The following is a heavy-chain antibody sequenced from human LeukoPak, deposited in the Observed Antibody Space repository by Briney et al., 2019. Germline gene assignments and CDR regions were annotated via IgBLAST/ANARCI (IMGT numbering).Heavy chain of an antibody. CDR2: IKSKSDGGTA. Sequence: PGGSLRLSCAGSGFTFSNAWMTWVRQAPGRGLEWFGRIKSKSDGGTADYAAPVKDRFTISRDDSKNTLYLQMNNLKTEDTAVYYCTWGAAVFDYWGQGTLVTVSS. J-gene: IGHJ4*02. CDR3: TWGAAVFDY. V-gene: IGHV3-15*01. D-gene: IGHD1-26*01. CDR1: GFTFSNAW.